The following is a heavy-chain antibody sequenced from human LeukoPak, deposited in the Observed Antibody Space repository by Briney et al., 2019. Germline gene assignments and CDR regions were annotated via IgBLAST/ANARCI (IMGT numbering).Heavy chain of an antibody. J-gene: IGHJ3*02. CDR2: IYYIGST. V-gene: IGHV4-59*11. CDR3: ARDRVVPAASGDAFDI. D-gene: IGHD2-2*01. CDR1: GVSISSHY. Sequence: KSSETLSLTCTVSGVSISSHYWSWIRQPPGKGLEWIGYIYYIGSTSYNPSLKSRVTISVDTSKNQFSLRLTSVTAADTAVYYCARDRVVPAASGDAFDIWGQGTMVTVSS.